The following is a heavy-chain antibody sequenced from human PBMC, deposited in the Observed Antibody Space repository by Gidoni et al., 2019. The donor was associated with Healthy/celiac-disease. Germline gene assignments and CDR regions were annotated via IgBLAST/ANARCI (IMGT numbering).Heavy chain of an antibody. CDR1: GFTFSSYA. CDR2: ISGSGGST. CDR3: AKVGAAIGAFDY. V-gene: IGHV3-23*01. Sequence: EVQLLESGGGLVQPGGSLRLSCAASGFTFSSYAMSWVRQAPGRGLEWVSAISGSGGSTYYADSVKGRFTISRDNSKNTLYLQMNSLRAEDTAVYYCAKVGAAIGAFDYWGQGTLVTVSS. J-gene: IGHJ4*02.